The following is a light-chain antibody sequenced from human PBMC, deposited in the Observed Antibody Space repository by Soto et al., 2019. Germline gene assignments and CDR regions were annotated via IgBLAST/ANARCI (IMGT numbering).Light chain of an antibody. Sequence: QSALTQPASVSGAPGQSITISCTGTSSDVGGYNYVSWYQQHPGKATQLMIYDVSNRPSGVSNRFSGSKSGNTASLTISGLQAEDEADYYCSSDTSSSTLVVFGGGSKVTV. V-gene: IGLV2-14*01. CDR1: SSDVGGYNY. J-gene: IGLJ2*01. CDR3: SSDTSSSTLVV. CDR2: DVS.